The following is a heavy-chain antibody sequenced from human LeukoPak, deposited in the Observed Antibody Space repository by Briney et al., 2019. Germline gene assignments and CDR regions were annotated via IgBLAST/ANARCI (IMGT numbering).Heavy chain of an antibody. Sequence: ASVKVSCKASGYTFTGYYMHWVRQAPGQGLEWMGWINPNSGGTNYAQKFQGRVTMTRDTSISTAYMELSRLRSDDTAVYYCARTGGYYDILTGYYDSGYFDYWGQGTLVTVSS. CDR2: INPNSGGT. V-gene: IGHV1-2*02. D-gene: IGHD3-9*01. J-gene: IGHJ4*02. CDR1: GYTFTGYY. CDR3: ARTGGYYDILTGYYDSGYFDY.